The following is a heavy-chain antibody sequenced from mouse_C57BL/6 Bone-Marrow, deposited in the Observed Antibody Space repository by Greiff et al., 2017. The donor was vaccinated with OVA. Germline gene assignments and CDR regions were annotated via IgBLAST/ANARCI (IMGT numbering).Heavy chain of an antibody. D-gene: IGHD1-1*01. Sequence: VQLQQPGTELVKPGASVKLSCKASGYTFTSYWMHWVKQRPGQGLEWIGNINPSNGGTNYNEKFQSKATLTVDKSSSTAYMQLSSLTSEDSAVYYCARDYYGSSLWYFDVWGTGTTVTVSS. CDR1: GYTFTSYW. CDR3: ARDYYGSSLWYFDV. V-gene: IGHV1-53*01. J-gene: IGHJ1*03. CDR2: INPSNGGT.